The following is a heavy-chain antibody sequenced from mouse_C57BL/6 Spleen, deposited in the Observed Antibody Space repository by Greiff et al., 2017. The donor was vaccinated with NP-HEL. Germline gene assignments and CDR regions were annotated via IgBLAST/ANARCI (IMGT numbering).Heavy chain of an antibody. J-gene: IGHJ4*01. CDR1: GFSLTSYG. CDR2: IWSGGST. V-gene: IGHV2-2*01. D-gene: IGHD1-1*01. Sequence: VKLVESGPGLVQPSQSLSITCTVSGFSLTSYGVHWVRQSPGKGLEWLGVIWSGGSTDYNAAFISRLSISKDNSKSQVFFKMNSLQADDTAIYYCARNLRNLLPSMDYWGQGTSVTVSS. CDR3: ARNLRNLLPSMDY.